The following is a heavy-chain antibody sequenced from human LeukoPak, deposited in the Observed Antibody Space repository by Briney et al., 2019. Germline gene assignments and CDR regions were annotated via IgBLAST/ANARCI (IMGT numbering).Heavy chain of an antibody. V-gene: IGHV3-7*01. Sequence: GGSLRLSCAASGFTFSSYWMSWVRQAPGKGLEWVANIKQDGSEKYYVDSVKGRFTISRDNSKNTLYLQMNSLRAEDTAVYYCAKDPTAWFGEQHGGYWGQGTLVTVSS. CDR1: GFTFSSYW. D-gene: IGHD3-10*01. CDR3: AKDPTAWFGEQHGGY. CDR2: IKQDGSEK. J-gene: IGHJ4*02.